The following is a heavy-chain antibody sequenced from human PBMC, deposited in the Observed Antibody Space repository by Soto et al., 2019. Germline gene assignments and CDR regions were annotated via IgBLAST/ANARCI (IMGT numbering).Heavy chain of an antibody. V-gene: IGHV4-39*01. J-gene: IGHJ5*02. CDR2: IYYSGST. CDR3: ARGVSVTADTNWFDP. Sequence: SQTLSLTCTVSGGSISSSSYYWGWIRQPPGKGLEWIGSIYYSGSTYYNPSLKSRVTISVDTSKNQFSLKLSSVTAADTAVYYCARGVSVTADTNWFDPWGQGTLVTVSS. D-gene: IGHD4-17*01. CDR1: GGSISSSSYY.